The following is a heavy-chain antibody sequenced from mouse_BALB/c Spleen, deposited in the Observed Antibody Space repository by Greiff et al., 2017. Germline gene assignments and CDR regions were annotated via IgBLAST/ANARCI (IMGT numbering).Heavy chain of an antibody. D-gene: IGHD3-3*01. CDR1: GYTFTSYV. J-gene: IGHJ4*01. Sequence: VQLQQSGPELVKPGASVKMSCKASGYTFTSYVMHWVKQKPGQGLEWIGYINPYNDGTKYNEKFKGKATLTSDKSSSTAYMELSSLTSEDSAVYFCKRSWGSPLGTYAMDYWGQGTSVTVSS. CDR2: INPYNDGT. V-gene: IGHV1-14*01. CDR3: KRSWGSPLGTYAMDY.